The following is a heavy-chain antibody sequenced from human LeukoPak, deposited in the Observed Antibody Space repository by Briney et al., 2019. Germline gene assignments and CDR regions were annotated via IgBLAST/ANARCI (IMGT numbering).Heavy chain of an antibody. CDR3: AKDVYYYDSSGYFLLDY. V-gene: IGHV3-33*06. D-gene: IGHD3-22*01. CDR2: IWYDGSNK. Sequence: GGSLILSCATSGFTFSSYGMHWVRQAPGKGLEWVAVIWYDGSNKYYADSVKGRFTISRDNSKNTLYLQMNSLRAEDTAVYYCAKDVYYYDSSGYFLLDYWGQGTLVTVSS. CDR1: GFTFSSYG. J-gene: IGHJ4*02.